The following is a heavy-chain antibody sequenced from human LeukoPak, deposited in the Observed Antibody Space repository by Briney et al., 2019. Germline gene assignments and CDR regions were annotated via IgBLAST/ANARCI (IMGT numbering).Heavy chain of an antibody. CDR1: GYTFTSYG. V-gene: IGHV1-18*01. J-gene: IGHJ4*02. D-gene: IGHD3-16*02. Sequence: GASVKVSCKASGYTFTSYGISWVRQAPGQGLEWMGGISVYNGNTNYAQKPQGRVTMPTDTSTSTAYMELRSLRSDDTAVYYCARGPSYYNYVWGSYRSLFDYWGQGTLVTVSS. CDR2: ISVYNGNT. CDR3: ARGPSYYNYVWGSYRSLFDY.